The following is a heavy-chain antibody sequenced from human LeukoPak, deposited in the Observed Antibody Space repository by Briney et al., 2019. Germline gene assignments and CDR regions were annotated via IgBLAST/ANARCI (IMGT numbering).Heavy chain of an antibody. Sequence: GGSLRLSCAASGFTVSSNYMSWVRQAPGKGLEWVSVIYSGGSTYYADSVKGRFTISRDNSKNTLYLQMSSLRVEDTAVYYCARSYSSGWSYYFDYWGQGTLVTVSS. J-gene: IGHJ4*02. CDR3: ARSYSSGWSYYFDY. CDR2: IYSGGST. CDR1: GFTVSSNY. V-gene: IGHV3-53*01. D-gene: IGHD6-19*01.